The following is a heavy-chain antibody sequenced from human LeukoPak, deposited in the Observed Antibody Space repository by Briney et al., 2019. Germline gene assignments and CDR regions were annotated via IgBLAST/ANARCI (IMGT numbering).Heavy chain of an antibody. CDR3: ARANIVVVPGATTYYYYYMDA. Sequence: GGSLRLSCAASGFTVSNNYMSWVHQAPGKGLEWVSIIYSGGATYYADSVKGRFTISRDNSKNTLSLQMNSLRVEDTAVYYCARANIVVVPGATTYYYYYMDAWGKGTTVTVSS. D-gene: IGHD2-2*01. CDR2: IYSGGAT. CDR1: GFTVSNNY. V-gene: IGHV3-53*01. J-gene: IGHJ6*03.